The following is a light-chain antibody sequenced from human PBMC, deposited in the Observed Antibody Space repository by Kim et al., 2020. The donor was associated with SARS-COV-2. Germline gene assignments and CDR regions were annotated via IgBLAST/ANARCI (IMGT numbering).Light chain of an antibody. CDR1: QSLSGS. CDR2: DAS. J-gene: IGKJ4*01. CDR3: QQYSTYPLT. V-gene: IGKV1-5*01. Sequence: DIQMTQSPSTLSASVGDRVTVTCRASQSLSGSLAWYQQKPGKAPKLLIYDASTLESGDPSRFSGSGSGTEFTLTITGLQPDDFATYYCQQYSTYPLTFGGGTRVEI.